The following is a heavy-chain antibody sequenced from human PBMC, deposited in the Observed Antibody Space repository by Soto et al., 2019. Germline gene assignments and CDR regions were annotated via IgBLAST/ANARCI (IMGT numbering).Heavy chain of an antibody. V-gene: IGHV4-34*01. Sequence: QVQLQQWGAGLLKPSETLSLTCAVYGGSFSGYYWSWIRQPPGKGLEWIGEINHSGSTNYNPSLKSRCTISVDTSKNQFSLKLSSVNAADTAVYYCAKRAYYYDSSGYYYLTQYYFDYWGQGTLVTVSS. CDR1: GGSFSGYY. J-gene: IGHJ4*02. D-gene: IGHD3-22*01. CDR2: INHSGST. CDR3: AKRAYYYDSSGYYYLTQYYFDY.